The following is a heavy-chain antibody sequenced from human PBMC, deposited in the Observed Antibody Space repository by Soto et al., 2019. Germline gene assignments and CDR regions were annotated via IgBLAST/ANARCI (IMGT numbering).Heavy chain of an antibody. CDR1: GGTFSSYT. CDR2: IIPILGIA. D-gene: IGHD6-6*01. Sequence: ASVKVSCKASGGTFSSYTISWVRQAPGQGLEWMGRIIPILGIANYAQRFQGRVTITADKSTSTAYMELSSLRSEDTAVYYCAAASGDIAARHFDYWGQGTLVTVSS. V-gene: IGHV1-69*02. CDR3: AAASGDIAARHFDY. J-gene: IGHJ4*02.